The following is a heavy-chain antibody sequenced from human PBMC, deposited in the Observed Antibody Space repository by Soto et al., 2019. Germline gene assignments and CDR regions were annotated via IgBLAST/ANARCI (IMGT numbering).Heavy chain of an antibody. D-gene: IGHD6-19*01. CDR3: ARDPVAVTATYYFDY. CDR2: IISTSTYI. Sequence: EVQLVESGGGLVKPGGSLRLSCAASGFTFSSYSMNWVRQAPGKGLEWVSSIISTSTYIYYADSVKGRFTISRDNAKNSLYLQMNSLRAEDTAVYYCARDPVAVTATYYFDYWGQGTLVTVSS. J-gene: IGHJ4*02. CDR1: GFTFSSYS. V-gene: IGHV3-21*01.